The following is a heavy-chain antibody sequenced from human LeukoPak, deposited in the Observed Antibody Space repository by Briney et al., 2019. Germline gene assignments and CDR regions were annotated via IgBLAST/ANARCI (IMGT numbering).Heavy chain of an antibody. Sequence: GGSLRLSCAASGFTFSSYSMNWVRQAPGKGLEWVSGISWNSGSIGYADSVKGRFTISRDNAKNSLYLQMNSLRAEDMALYYCAKGAGGYYYYMDVWGKGTTVTVSS. CDR2: ISWNSGSI. CDR3: AKGAGGYYYYMDV. CDR1: GFTFSSYS. J-gene: IGHJ6*03. V-gene: IGHV3-9*03. D-gene: IGHD1-26*01.